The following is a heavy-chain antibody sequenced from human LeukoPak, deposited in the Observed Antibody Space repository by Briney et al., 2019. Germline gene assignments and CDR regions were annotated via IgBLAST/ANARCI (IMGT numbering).Heavy chain of an antibody. CDR2: IYNSGST. V-gene: IGHV4-39*07. CDR1: GGSISSSSYY. D-gene: IGHD6-13*01. Sequence: SETLSLTCTVSGGSISSSSYYWAWIRQPPGKGLEWIGSIYNSGSTYYNPSLKSRVTISIDTSKNQFSLKLSSVTAADTAVYYCAREYRSSWYLNWFDPWGQGTLVTVSS. J-gene: IGHJ5*02. CDR3: AREYRSSWYLNWFDP.